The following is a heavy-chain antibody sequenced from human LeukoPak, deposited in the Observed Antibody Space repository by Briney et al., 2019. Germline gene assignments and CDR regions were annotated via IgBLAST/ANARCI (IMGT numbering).Heavy chain of an antibody. CDR1: GASISSYY. D-gene: IGHD2-15*01. CDR3: ARDARIGYYGMDV. Sequence: SETLSLTCTFPGASISSYYGSWFRQPPGKGLEWIGYIYYSGSTNYNPSLKSRVTISVDTSKNQFSLKLSSVTAADTAVYYCARDARIGYYGMDVWGQGTTVTVSS. J-gene: IGHJ6*02. V-gene: IGHV4-59*01. CDR2: IYYSGST.